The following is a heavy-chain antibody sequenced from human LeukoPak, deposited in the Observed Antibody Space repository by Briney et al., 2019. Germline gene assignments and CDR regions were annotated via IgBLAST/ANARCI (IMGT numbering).Heavy chain of an antibody. Sequence: PSETLSLTCTVSGGSFSTYYWSWIRQPAGKGLEWIGRIYTSGSTNYNPSLKSRVTISVDTSKNQFSLKLSSVTAADTAVYYCARLEVGVPAATSRFFDYWGQGTLVTVSS. CDR2: IYTSGST. CDR1: GGSFSTYY. D-gene: IGHD2-2*01. V-gene: IGHV4-4*07. CDR3: ARLEVGVPAATSRFFDY. J-gene: IGHJ4*02.